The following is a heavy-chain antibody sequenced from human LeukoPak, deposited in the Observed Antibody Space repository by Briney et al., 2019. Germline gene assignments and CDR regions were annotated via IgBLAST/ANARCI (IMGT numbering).Heavy chain of an antibody. J-gene: IGHJ5*02. CDR3: TRHRSGSSSTNWFDP. CDR2: IRSKANSYAT. CDR1: GFTLSGSA. Sequence: GGSLRLSCAAPGFTLSGSAMHWVRQASGKGLEWVGRIRSKANSYATAYAASVKGRFTISKDDSKNTAYLQMNSLKTEDTAVYYCTRHRSGSSSTNWFDPWGQGTLVTVSS. V-gene: IGHV3-73*01. D-gene: IGHD1-26*01.